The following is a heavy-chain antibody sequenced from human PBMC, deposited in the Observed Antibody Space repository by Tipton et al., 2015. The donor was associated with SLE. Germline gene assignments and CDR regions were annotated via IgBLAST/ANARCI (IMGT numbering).Heavy chain of an antibody. CDR3: ARQVIVVPYIVGRYFDS. CDR1: GGSFSNYY. D-gene: IGHD3-22*01. CDR2: IYYSGSA. Sequence: TLSLTCAVYGGSFSNYYWSWIRQPPGKGLEWIGSIYYSGSAEYHPSLKSRVTISVDTSKNHFSLKLNFVTAADTAVYYCARQVIVVPYIVGRYFDSWGQGTLVTVSS. V-gene: IGHV4-59*05. J-gene: IGHJ4*02.